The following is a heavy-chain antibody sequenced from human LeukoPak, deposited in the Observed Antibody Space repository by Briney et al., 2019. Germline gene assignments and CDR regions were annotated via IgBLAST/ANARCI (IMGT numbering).Heavy chain of an antibody. CDR3: ARADSSNWYWFDP. CDR2: INPNSGGT. Sequence: ASVKVSCKASGYTFTGYFIHWLRQAPGQGLEWMGWINPNSGGTNYEQKFQGRVTMTRDTSMSTAYMELSSLRSDDTAVYYCARADSSNWYWFDPWGQGTLVTVSS. D-gene: IGHD6-13*01. V-gene: IGHV1-2*02. CDR1: GYTFTGYF. J-gene: IGHJ5*02.